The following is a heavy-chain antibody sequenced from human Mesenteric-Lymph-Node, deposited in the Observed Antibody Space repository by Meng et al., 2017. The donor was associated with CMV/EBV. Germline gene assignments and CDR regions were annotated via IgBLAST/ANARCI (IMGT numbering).Heavy chain of an antibody. CDR3: ARDEGYCSSTSCYYYYGMDV. CDR2: MNPNSGAT. D-gene: IGHD2-2*01. J-gene: IGHJ6*02. Sequence: ASVKVSCKASRYTFTSFDIKWVRQATGQGLEWMGWMNPNSGATGNTQKFQGRVTMTRNTSISTAYMELSSLRSEDTAVYYCARDEGYCSSTSCYYYYGMDVWGQGTTVTVSS. CDR1: RYTFTSFD. V-gene: IGHV1-8*01.